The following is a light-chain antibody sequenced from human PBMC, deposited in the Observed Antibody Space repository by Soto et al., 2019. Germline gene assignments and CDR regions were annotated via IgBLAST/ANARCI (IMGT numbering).Light chain of an antibody. CDR3: QQYYSYPRT. J-gene: IGKJ1*01. V-gene: IGKV1-8*01. CDR1: QGISSY. CDR2: AAS. Sequence: AIRMTQSPSSFSASTGDRVTITCRASQGISSYLAWYQQEPGKAPKLLIYAASTLQSGVPSRFSGSGSGTDFTRTISCLQSEDFATYYCQQYYSYPRTFGQGTKVDI.